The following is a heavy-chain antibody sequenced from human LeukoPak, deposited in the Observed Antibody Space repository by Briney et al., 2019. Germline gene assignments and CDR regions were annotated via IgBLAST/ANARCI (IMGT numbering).Heavy chain of an antibody. CDR2: FDPEDGET. CDR1: GYTLTELS. J-gene: IGHJ6*02. V-gene: IGHV1-24*01. CDR3: ATDSQSPGVSLNYYYGMDV. Sequence: ASVKVSCKVSGYTLTELSMHWVRQAPGKGLEWMGGFDPEDGETIYAQKFQGRVTMTEDTSTDTAYMELSSLRSEDTAVYYCATDSQSPGVSLNYYYGMDVWGQGTTVTVYS. D-gene: IGHD3-16*02.